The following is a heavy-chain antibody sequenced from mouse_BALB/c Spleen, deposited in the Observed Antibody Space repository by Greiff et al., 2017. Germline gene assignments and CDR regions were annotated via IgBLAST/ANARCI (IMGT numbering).Heavy chain of an antibody. D-gene: IGHD2-3*01. CDR1: GFTFSDYY. CDR3: ARDRFYDGYYDAY. V-gene: IGHV5-4*02. CDR2: ISDGGSYT. Sequence: VQLKESGGGLVKPGGSLKLSCAASGFTFSDYYMYWVRQTPEKRLEWVATISDGGSYTYYPDSVKGRFTISRDNAKNNLYLQMSSLKSEDTAMYYCARDRFYDGYYDAYWGQGTLVTVSA. J-gene: IGHJ3*01.